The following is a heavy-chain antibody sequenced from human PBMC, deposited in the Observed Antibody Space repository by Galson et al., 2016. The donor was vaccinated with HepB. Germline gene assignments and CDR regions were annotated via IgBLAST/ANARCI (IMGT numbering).Heavy chain of an antibody. V-gene: IGHV3-23*01. CDR1: GFTFSSYA. J-gene: IGHJ4*02. D-gene: IGHD2-2*01. CDR2: ISGSGAST. CDR3: AKCRSSDSTSCPNY. Sequence: SLRLSCAASGFTFSSYAMSWVRQAPGKGLEWVSVISGSGASTYYADSVKGRFTISRDNSKNTLYLQVNSLRAEDTALYFCAKCRSSDSTSCPNYWGQGTLVTVSS.